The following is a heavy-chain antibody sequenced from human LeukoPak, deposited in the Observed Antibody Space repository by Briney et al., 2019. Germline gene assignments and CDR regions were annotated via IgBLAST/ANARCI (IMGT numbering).Heavy chain of an antibody. CDR3: AKDQDVDQSYHGSMMDAFDI. J-gene: IGHJ3*02. Sequence: PGGSLRLSCAASGFTVSSNYMSWVRQAPGKGLEWVSVIYSGGSTYYADSVKGRFTISRDNSKNTLYLQMNSLRAEDTAVYYCAKDQDVDQSYHGSMMDAFDIWGQGTMVTVSS. CDR1: GFTVSSNY. D-gene: IGHD1-26*01. CDR2: IYSGGST. V-gene: IGHV3-66*01.